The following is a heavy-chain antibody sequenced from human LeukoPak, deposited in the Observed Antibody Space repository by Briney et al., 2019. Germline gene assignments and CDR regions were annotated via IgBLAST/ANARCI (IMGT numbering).Heavy chain of an antibody. CDR3: SKSIWGSYRPTDY. J-gene: IGHJ4*02. V-gene: IGHV4-34*01. D-gene: IGHD3-16*02. CDR1: GGSFRGYY. Sequence: SETLSLTCAVYGGSFRGYYWTWIRQPPGKGLDWMGEINHIGSTNYNPSLKSRVTISVETSKNQFSLKLSPVTAADTAVYYCSKSIWGSYRPTDYWGEGTLVTVSS. CDR2: INHIGST.